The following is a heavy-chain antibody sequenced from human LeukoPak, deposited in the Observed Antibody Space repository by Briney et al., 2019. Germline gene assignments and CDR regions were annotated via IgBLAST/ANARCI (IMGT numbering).Heavy chain of an antibody. V-gene: IGHV3-23*01. CDR2: ISGSGGST. CDR1: GFTFSSYA. J-gene: IGHJ4*02. Sequence: AGGSLRLSCAASGFTFSSYAMSWVRQAPGKGLEWVSAISGSGGSTYYADSVKGRFTISRDNSKNTLYLQMNSLRAEDTAVYYCASLAAAGTNPLGVDYWGQGTLVTVSS. CDR3: ASLAAAGTNPLGVDY. D-gene: IGHD6-13*01.